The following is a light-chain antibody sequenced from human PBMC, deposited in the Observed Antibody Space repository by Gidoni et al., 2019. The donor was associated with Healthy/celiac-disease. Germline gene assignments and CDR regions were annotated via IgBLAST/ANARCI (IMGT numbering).Light chain of an antibody. V-gene: IGKV1-39*01. J-gene: IGKJ1*01. CDR2: AAS. Sequence: DIQMTQSPSSLSASVGDRVTITCRASQSISSYLNWYQQKPGKAPKVMIYAASSLQSGDTLRVSGSGSGTDFTLTISSLQPEDFATYYWQHSYSTPWTFGQGTKVEIK. CDR3: QHSYSTPWT. CDR1: QSISSY.